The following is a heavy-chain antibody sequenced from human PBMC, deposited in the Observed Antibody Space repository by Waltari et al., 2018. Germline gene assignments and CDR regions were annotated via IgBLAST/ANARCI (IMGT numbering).Heavy chain of an antibody. V-gene: IGHV1-24*01. CDR1: GYPLTELS. CDR2: FDPEDGET. J-gene: IGHJ4*02. Sequence: QVQLVQSGAEVKKPGASVKVSCKVSGYPLTELSLHWVRQAPGKGLEWMGGFDPEDGETIYEQKFQGRVTMTEDTSTDTAYMELSSLRSEDTAVYYCATPGGYDFWLRSFDYWGQGTLVTVSS. D-gene: IGHD3-3*01. CDR3: ATPGGYDFWLRSFDY.